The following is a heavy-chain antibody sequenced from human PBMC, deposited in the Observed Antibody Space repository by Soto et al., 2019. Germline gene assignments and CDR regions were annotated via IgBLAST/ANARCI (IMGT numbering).Heavy chain of an antibody. CDR1: GVSFSGYY. J-gene: IGHJ4*02. V-gene: IGHV4-34*01. CDR3: ASPGISPYGSGRRDY. CDR2: INHSGST. D-gene: IGHD3-10*01. Sequence: SETLSLTCAVYGVSFSGYYWIWIRQPPGKGLEWIGEINHSGSTNYNPSLKSRVTISVDTSKNQFSLKLSSVTAADTAVYYCASPGISPYGSGRRDYWGQGTLVTVPS.